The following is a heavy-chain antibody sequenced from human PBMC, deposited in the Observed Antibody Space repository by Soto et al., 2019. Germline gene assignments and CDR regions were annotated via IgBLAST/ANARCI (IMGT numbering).Heavy chain of an antibody. CDR1: GFTFSNAW. D-gene: IGHD2-15*01. V-gene: IGHV3-15*01. CDR3: TTGYCSGGSCYSDAFDI. CDR2: IKSKTDGGTT. Sequence: RLSCAASGFTFSNAWMSWVRQAPGKGLEWVGRIKSKTDGGTTDYAAPVKGRFTISRDDSKNTLYLQMNSLKTEDTAVYYCTTGYCSGGSCYSDAFDIWGQGTMVTVSS. J-gene: IGHJ3*02.